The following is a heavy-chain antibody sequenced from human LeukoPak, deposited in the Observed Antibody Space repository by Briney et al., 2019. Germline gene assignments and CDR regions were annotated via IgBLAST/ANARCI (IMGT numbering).Heavy chain of an antibody. J-gene: IGHJ4*02. V-gene: IGHV4-59*10. CDR1: GGPFSGYY. CDR2: IYTSGSI. Sequence: TSETLSLTCAVYGGPFSGYYWSWIRQPAGKGLEWIGRIYTSGSINYNPSLKSRVTMSIDTAKHQFSLKLSSVTAADTAVYYCARDNEGGYSYGFGGWGQGTLVTVSS. CDR3: ARDNEGGYSYGFGG. D-gene: IGHD5-18*01.